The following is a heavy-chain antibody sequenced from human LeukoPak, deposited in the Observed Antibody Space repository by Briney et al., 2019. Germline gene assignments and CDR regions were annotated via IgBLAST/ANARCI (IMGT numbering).Heavy chain of an antibody. CDR2: IYYSGST. D-gene: IGHD5-18*01. Sequence: SETLSLTCTASGGSISSYYWTWIRQPPGKGLEWIGYIYYSGSTYYNPSLKSRVTISVDTSKNQFSLKLTSVTAADTAVYYCARGKRGFSYDFDYWGQGTLVTVSS. CDR3: ARGKRGFSYDFDY. CDR1: GGSISSYY. J-gene: IGHJ4*02. V-gene: IGHV4-59*01.